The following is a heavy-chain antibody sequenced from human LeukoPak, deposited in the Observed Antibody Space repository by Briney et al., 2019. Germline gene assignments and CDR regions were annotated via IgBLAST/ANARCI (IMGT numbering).Heavy chain of an antibody. J-gene: IGHJ5*02. Sequence: PGGSLRLSCAASGFTFSSYAMSWVRQAPGKELEWVSAISGSGGSTYYADSVKGRFTISRDNSKNTLYLQMNSLRAEDTAVYYFAKDPYGSGSYSRCDPWGQGTLVTVSS. CDR1: GFTFSSYA. V-gene: IGHV3-23*01. CDR3: AKDPYGSGSYSRCDP. CDR2: ISGSGGST. D-gene: IGHD3-10*01.